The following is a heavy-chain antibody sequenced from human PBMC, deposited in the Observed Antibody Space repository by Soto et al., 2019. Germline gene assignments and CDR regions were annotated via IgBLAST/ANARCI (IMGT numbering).Heavy chain of an antibody. Sequence: LRLSCAASGFTFDDYAMHWVRQAPGKGLEWVSGISWNSGSIGYADSVKGRFTISRDNAKNSLYLQMSSLRAEDTALYYCAKDGRGYYYYMDVWGKGTTVTVSS. CDR1: GFTFDDYA. J-gene: IGHJ6*03. V-gene: IGHV3-9*01. CDR2: ISWNSGSI. CDR3: AKDGRGYYYYMDV.